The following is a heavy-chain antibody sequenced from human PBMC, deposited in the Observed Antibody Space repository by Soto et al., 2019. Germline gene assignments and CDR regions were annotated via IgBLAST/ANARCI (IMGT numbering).Heavy chain of an antibody. D-gene: IGHD5-18*01. J-gene: IGHJ4*02. CDR3: ASTVDTAMVSYSSFDY. V-gene: IGHV4-31*03. CDR1: GGSISGGGYY. Sequence: SETLSLTCTVSGGSISGGGYYWSWIRQHPGKGLEWIGYIYYSGSTYYNPSLKSRVTISVDTSKNQFSLKLSSVTAADTAVYYCASTVDTAMVSYSSFDYWGQGTLVTVSS. CDR2: IYYSGST.